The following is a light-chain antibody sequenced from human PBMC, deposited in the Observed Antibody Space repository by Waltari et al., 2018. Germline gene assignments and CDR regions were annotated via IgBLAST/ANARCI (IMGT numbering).Light chain of an antibody. J-gene: IGLJ3*02. CDR2: DVT. V-gene: IGLV2-14*03. CDR3: ASVISGSTSSVL. Sequence: QSALTQPASVSGSPGQSITISCTGTSSDIGAFNYVSWYHQHPGKAPKVLIYDVTNRPSGVSYRFAGSKSGNTASLTISGLQAEDEAYYHCASVISGSTSSVLFGGGTKLTVL. CDR1: SSDIGAFNY.